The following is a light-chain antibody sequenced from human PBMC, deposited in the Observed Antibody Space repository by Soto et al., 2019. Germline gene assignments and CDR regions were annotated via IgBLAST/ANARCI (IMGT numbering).Light chain of an antibody. J-gene: IGKJ1*01. V-gene: IGKV3-15*01. CDR2: GAS. Sequence: IVLTQSPGTLSLSPGERATLSCRASQSVSSSYLAWYQQKPGQAPRLLIYGASTRATGIPARFSGSGSGTEFTLTISSLQSEDFAVYYCQQYNKWPLTFGQGTKVDI. CDR1: QSVSSSY. CDR3: QQYNKWPLT.